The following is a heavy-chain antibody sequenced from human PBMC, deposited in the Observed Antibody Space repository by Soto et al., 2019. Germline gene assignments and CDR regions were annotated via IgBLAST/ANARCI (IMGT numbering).Heavy chain of an antibody. CDR3: ASPIVVVPAAMEYYGMDV. CDR1: GGTFSSYA. CDR2: IIPIFGTA. Sequence: AVKVSCKASGGTFSSYAISWVRQAPGQGLEWMGGIIPIFGTANYAQKFQGRVTITADESTSTAYMELSSLRSEDTAVYYCASPIVVVPAAMEYYGMDVWGQGTTVTVSS. D-gene: IGHD2-2*01. V-gene: IGHV1-69*13. J-gene: IGHJ6*02.